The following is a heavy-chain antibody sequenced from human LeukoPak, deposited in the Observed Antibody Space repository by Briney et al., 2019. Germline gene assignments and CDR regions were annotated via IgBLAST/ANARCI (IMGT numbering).Heavy chain of an antibody. D-gene: IGHD6-13*01. CDR1: GGTFSSYA. J-gene: IGHJ4*02. CDR2: IIPILGIA. CDR3: ARGGIAAAGNDY. Sequence: ASVKVSCKASGGTFSSYAISWVRQAPVQGLEWMGRIIPILGIANYAQKFQGRVTITADKSTSTAYMELSSLRSEDTAVYYCARGGIAAAGNDYWGQGTLVTVSS. V-gene: IGHV1-69*04.